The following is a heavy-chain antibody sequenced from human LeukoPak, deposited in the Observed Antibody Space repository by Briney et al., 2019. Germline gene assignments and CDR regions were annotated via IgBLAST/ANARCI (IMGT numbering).Heavy chain of an antibody. CDR1: GDSTSNINYY. Sequence: SSETLSLTCTVSGDSTSNINYYWGWIRHPPGKGLEWVGSIYYSGSTYYNPSLKRRLTISVDTSKNQFSLQRSSVTAADTAVYYCASQRNDYYDSSGHDYWGQGTLVTVSS. D-gene: IGHD3-22*01. J-gene: IGHJ4*02. V-gene: IGHV4-39*01. CDR2: IYYSGST. CDR3: ASQRNDYYDSSGHDY.